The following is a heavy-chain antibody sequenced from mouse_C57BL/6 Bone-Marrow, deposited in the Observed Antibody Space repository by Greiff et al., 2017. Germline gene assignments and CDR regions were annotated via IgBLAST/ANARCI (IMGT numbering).Heavy chain of an antibody. Sequence: EVQVVESGGGLVQPKGSLKLSCAASGFSFNTYAMNWVRQAPGKGLEWVARIRSKSNNYATYYADSVKDRFTISRDDSESMLYLQMNNLKTEDTAMYYCVRQGYYGSTHWYFDVWGTGTTVTVSS. CDR3: VRQGYYGSTHWYFDV. CDR1: GFSFNTYA. V-gene: IGHV10-1*01. D-gene: IGHD1-1*01. CDR2: IRSKSNNYAT. J-gene: IGHJ1*03.